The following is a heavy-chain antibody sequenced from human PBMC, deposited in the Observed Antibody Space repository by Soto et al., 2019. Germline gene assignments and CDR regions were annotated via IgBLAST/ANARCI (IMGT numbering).Heavy chain of an antibody. Sequence: QVQLVQSGAEVKKPGSSVKVSCKASGGTFSSYAISWVRQAPGQGLEWMGGIIPIFGTAHYAQKFQGRVTITADESTSTAYMELSSLRSEDAAVYYCARDHYYDSSGREGRYCFDYWGQGTLVTVCS. CDR3: ARDHYYDSSGREGRYCFDY. D-gene: IGHD3-22*01. CDR2: IIPIFGTA. CDR1: GGTFSSYA. V-gene: IGHV1-69*01. J-gene: IGHJ4*02.